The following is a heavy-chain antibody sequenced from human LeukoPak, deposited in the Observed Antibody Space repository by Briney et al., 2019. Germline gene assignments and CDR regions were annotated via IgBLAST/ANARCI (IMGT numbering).Heavy chain of an antibody. J-gene: IGHJ4*02. CDR3: ARDLAAAAHFDY. CDR1: GDSISSYY. V-gene: IGHV4-59*01. Sequence: SETLSLTCTVSGDSISSYYWSWIRQPPGKGLEWIGYIFDNRNTKYNPSLKSRVTISVDTSKNQFSLKLSSVTAADTAVYYCARDLAAAAHFDYWGQGTLVTVSS. CDR2: IFDNRNT. D-gene: IGHD6-13*01.